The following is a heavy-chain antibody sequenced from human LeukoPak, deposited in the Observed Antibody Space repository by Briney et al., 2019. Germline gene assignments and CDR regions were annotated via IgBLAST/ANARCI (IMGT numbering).Heavy chain of an antibody. CDR2: INSDGSGT. CDR3: AKDVIRGDSSGYYTGYFDY. V-gene: IGHV3-74*03. J-gene: IGHJ4*02. CDR1: GFSFSSYW. Sequence: PGGSLRLSCASSGFSFSSYWMYWVRQAPGKGLVWVSCINSDGSGTTYADSGKGRFTISRDNARNTLYLQMNSLRAEDTAVYYCAKDVIRGDSSGYYTGYFDYWGQGTLVTVSS. D-gene: IGHD3-22*01.